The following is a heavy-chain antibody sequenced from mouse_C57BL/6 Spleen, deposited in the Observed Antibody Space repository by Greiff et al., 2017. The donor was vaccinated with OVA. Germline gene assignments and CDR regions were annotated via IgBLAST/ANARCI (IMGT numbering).Heavy chain of an antibody. D-gene: IGHD3-2*02. Sequence: EVQLVESGGGLVKPGGSLKLSCAASGFTFSSYTMSWVRQTPEKRLEWVATISGGGGNTYYPDSVKGRFTISRDNAKNTLYLQMSSLRSEDTALYYCARGGSSGYNVLYAMDYWGQGTSVTVSS. CDR3: ARGGSSGYNVLYAMDY. V-gene: IGHV5-9*01. J-gene: IGHJ4*01. CDR2: ISGGGGNT. CDR1: GFTFSSYT.